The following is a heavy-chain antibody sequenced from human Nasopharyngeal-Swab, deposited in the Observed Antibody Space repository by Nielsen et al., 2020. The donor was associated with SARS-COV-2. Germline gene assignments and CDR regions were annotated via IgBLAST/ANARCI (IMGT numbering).Heavy chain of an antibody. Sequence: VCQMPGKGLEWVAVIWYDGSNKYYADSVKGRFTISRDNSKNTLYLQMNSLRAEDTAVYYCAREAGTFRAFDIWGQGTMVTVSS. V-gene: IGHV3-33*01. D-gene: IGHD3-16*01. J-gene: IGHJ3*02. CDR3: AREAGTFRAFDI. CDR2: IWYDGSNK.